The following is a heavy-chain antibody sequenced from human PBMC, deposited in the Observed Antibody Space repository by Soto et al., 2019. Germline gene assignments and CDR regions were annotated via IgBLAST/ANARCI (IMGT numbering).Heavy chain of an antibody. V-gene: IGHV3-23*01. J-gene: IGHJ4*02. CDR2: ISGSGGST. Sequence: GGSLRLSCAASGFTFSSYAMSWVRQAPGKGLEWVSAISGSGGSTYYADSVKGRFTISRDNSKNTLYLQMNSLRAEDTAVYYCAKDPAHCSSTSCYRDFDYWGQGTLVTVSS. CDR1: GFTFSSYA. D-gene: IGHD2-2*01. CDR3: AKDPAHCSSTSCYRDFDY.